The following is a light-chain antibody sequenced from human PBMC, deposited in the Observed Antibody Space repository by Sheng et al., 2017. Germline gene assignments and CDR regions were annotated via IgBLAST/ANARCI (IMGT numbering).Light chain of an antibody. CDR3: QQYNNWPRT. CDR1: QSISNN. Sequence: EIVMTQSPATLSVSPGERATLSCRASQSISNNLVWYQQKPGQAPRLLIYGASTRATGIPARFSGSGSGTEFTLTISSLQSEDFAVYSCQQYNNWPRTFGQGTKVEIK. CDR2: GAS. V-gene: IGKV3-15*01. J-gene: IGKJ1*01.